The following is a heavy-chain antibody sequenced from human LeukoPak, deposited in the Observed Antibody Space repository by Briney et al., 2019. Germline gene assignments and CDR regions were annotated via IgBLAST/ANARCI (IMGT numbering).Heavy chain of an antibody. V-gene: IGHV4-61*01. CDR3: ARETWIQLWLRGGYFDY. J-gene: IGHJ4*02. CDR2: VYYSGRT. Sequence: SETLSLTCTVSGDSVSSGNFYWSWIRQPPGKGLEWIGYVYYSGRTNYNPFLKSRVTISADTSKNQFSLKMTSVTAADTAQYYCARETWIQLWLRGGYFDYWGQGTLVTVSS. CDR1: GDSVSSGNFY. D-gene: IGHD5-18*01.